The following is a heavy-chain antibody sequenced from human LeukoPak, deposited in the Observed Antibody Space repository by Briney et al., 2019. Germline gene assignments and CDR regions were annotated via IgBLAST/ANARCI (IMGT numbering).Heavy chain of an antibody. CDR2: ISSYVSTI. CDR1: GFTFSDYY. CDR3: VRVRVGGTGRTYYSDY. V-gene: IGHV3-11*01. J-gene: IGHJ4*02. D-gene: IGHD7-27*01. Sequence: GGSLRLSCAASGFTFSDYYMGWVRLAPGKGLEWLSSISSYVSTIYYADSVKGRSTISRDNAKRSLYLQLNALRAEDTAVYYCVRVRVGGTGRTYYSDYWGQGTLVTVSS.